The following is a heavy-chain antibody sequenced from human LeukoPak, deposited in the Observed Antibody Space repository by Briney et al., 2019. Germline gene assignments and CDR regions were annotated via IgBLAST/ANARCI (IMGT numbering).Heavy chain of an antibody. V-gene: IGHV3-15*07. J-gene: IGHJ4*02. Sequence: GGSLRLSCAASGFTFSSYGMHWVRQAPGKGLEWVGRIKSKTDGGTTDYAAPVKGRFTISRDDSKNTLYLQMNSLKTEDTAVYYCTTRIAAAGTGGDYWGQGTLVTVSS. CDR3: TTRIAAAGTGGDY. D-gene: IGHD6-13*01. CDR2: IKSKTDGGTT. CDR1: GFTFSSYG.